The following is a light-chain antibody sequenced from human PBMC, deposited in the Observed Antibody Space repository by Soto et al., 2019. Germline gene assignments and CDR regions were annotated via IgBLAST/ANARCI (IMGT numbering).Light chain of an antibody. V-gene: IGLV2-11*01. CDR1: SSDVGGYNY. CDR3: CSYAGSYTYV. CDR2: DVN. J-gene: IGLJ1*01. Sequence: QSVLTQPRSVSGSPGQSVIISCTGTSSDVGGYNYVSWYQQHPGKAPKLMIFDVNKRPSGVPDRFSGSKSGNTASLTISGLQAEDEADYYCCSYAGSYTYVFGTGTKLTVL.